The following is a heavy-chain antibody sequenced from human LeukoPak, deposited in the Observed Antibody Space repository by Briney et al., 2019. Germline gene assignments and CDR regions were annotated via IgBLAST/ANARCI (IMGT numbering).Heavy chain of an antibody. J-gene: IGHJ6*03. V-gene: IGHV3-21*01. CDR3: ARDAGSRIQLWLRSYYYMDV. CDR1: GFTFSSYS. CDR2: ISSISSYI. D-gene: IGHD5-18*01. Sequence: SGGSLRLSCAASGFTFSSYSMNWVRQAPGKGLEWVSSISSISSYIYYADSVKGRFTISRDNAKNSLYLQMNSLRAEDTAVYYCARDAGSRIQLWLRSYYYMDVWGKGTTVTVSS.